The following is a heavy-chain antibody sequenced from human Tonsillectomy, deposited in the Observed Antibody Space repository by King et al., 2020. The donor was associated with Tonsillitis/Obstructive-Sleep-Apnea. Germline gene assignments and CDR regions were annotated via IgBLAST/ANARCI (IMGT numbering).Heavy chain of an antibody. CDR3: ARGDDYDNYLDY. Sequence: LQLQESGPGLVKPSHTLSLTCTVSGDSIGTGGYYWTWIRQHPGKGLEWIGYIYYSGTTYYSPSLKSRVIISVDTSKNQFSLELTSVTAADTAIYFCARGDDYDNYLDYWGQGALVTVSS. J-gene: IGHJ4*02. CDR2: IYYSGTT. V-gene: IGHV4-31*03. CDR1: GDSIGTGGYY. D-gene: IGHD5-24*01.